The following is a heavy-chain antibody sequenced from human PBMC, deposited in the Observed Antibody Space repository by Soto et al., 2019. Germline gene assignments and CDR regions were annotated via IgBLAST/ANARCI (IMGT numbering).Heavy chain of an antibody. Sequence: VQLWDSGGGLVQPGGSLRLSCAASGFSFSSSAMSWVRQAPGKRLEWVSTFRESGGTTHYADPVKGRFTISRATSNNILLLQMNSLSAEDTAIYYCTKDSHWAIISPTQDYWGQGTLVPVSA. CDR1: GFSFSSSA. CDR3: TKDSHWAIISPTQDY. J-gene: IGHJ4*02. V-gene: IGHV3-23*01. D-gene: IGHD2-2*01. CDR2: FRESGGTT.